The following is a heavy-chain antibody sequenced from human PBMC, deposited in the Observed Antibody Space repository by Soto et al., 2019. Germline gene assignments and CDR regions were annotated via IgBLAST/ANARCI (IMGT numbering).Heavy chain of an antibody. V-gene: IGHV3-23*01. CDR1: GFTFSSYA. J-gene: IGHJ6*02. CDR2: ISGSGGST. Sequence: GGSLRLSCAASGFTFSSYAMSWVRQAPGKGLEWVSAISGSGGSTYYADSVKGRFTISRDNSKNTLYLQMNSLRAEDTAVYYCAKAWAIAAAGFYYYYYGMDVWGQGTTVSVSS. D-gene: IGHD6-13*01. CDR3: AKAWAIAAAGFYYYYYGMDV.